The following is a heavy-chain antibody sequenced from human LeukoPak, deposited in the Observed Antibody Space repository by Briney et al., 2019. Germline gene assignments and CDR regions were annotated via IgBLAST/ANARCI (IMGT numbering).Heavy chain of an antibody. J-gene: IGHJ4*02. D-gene: IGHD6-13*01. V-gene: IGHV1-8*01. Sequence: ASVKVSCKASGYTFTSYDINWVRQATGKGREWMGWMNPNSGNTGFAQKFQGRVTMTRNTSISTAYMELSSLRSEDTAVYYCARVPTYPMIAATGTGGGDYWGQGTLVTVSS. CDR2: MNPNSGNT. CDR3: ARVPTYPMIAATGTGGGDY. CDR1: GYTFTSYD.